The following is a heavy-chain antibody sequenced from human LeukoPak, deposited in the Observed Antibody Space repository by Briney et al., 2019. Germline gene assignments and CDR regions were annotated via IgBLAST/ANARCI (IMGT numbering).Heavy chain of an antibody. D-gene: IGHD2-2*03. J-gene: IGHJ6*02. Sequence: GGSLRLSCAASGFTFSSYSMNWVRQAPGKGLEWVSYISTSSSTIYYADSVKGRFTISRDNAKNSLYLQLNRLRAEDTAVYYCAGGYSKGMDVWGLGTTVTVSS. CDR1: GFTFSSYS. CDR2: ISTSSSTI. V-gene: IGHV3-48*01. CDR3: AGGYSKGMDV.